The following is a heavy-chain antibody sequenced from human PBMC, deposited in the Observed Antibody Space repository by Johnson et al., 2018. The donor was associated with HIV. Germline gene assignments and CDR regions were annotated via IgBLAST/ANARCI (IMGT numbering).Heavy chain of an antibody. Sequence: QVQLVESGGGVVQPGGSLRLSCAASAFTFSSYGMHWVRQAPGKGLEWVAFIRYDVSNKYYADSVKGRFTISRDNSKNTLFLQMNSLRTEETAVYYCAKDLGGAYCGGDCYGAFDIWGQGTMVTVSS. CDR3: AKDLGGAYCGGDCYGAFDI. V-gene: IGHV3-30*02. CDR2: IRYDVSNK. J-gene: IGHJ3*02. D-gene: IGHD2-21*02. CDR1: AFTFSSYG.